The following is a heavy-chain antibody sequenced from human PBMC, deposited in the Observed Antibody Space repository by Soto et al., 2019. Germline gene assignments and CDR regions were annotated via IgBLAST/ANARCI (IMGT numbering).Heavy chain of an antibody. CDR2: IYHSGST. Sequence: SETLSLTCAVSGGSISSGGYSWSWIRQPPGKGLDWIGYIYHSGSTYYNPSLKSRVTISVDSSKNQFSLKLSSVTAADTAVYYCVRVPDYWGQGTLVTVSS. CDR1: GGSISSGGYS. V-gene: IGHV4-30-2*01. J-gene: IGHJ4*02. CDR3: VRVPDY.